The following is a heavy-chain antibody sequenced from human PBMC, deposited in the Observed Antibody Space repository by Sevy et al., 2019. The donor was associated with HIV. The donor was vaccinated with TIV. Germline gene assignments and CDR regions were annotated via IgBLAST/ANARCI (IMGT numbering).Heavy chain of an antibody. CDR2: LSFGCGRI. Sequence: QLGGSLRLSCAASGFTFSKYSMSWVRQAPGKGLEWVSTLSFGCGRINYADSVKGRFTISRDDSKNTLYLQMNSLRADDTAVYYCAREGCTKPHDYWGQGTLVTVSS. CDR3: AREGCTKPHDY. D-gene: IGHD2-8*01. CDR1: GFTFSKYS. V-gene: IGHV3-23*01. J-gene: IGHJ4*02.